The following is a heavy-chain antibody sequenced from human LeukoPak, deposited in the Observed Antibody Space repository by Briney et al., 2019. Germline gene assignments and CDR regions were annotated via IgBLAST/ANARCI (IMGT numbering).Heavy chain of an antibody. CDR2: INYSGRT. V-gene: IGHV4-39*07. Sequence: SETLSLTCIVSGGSISSSEYYWGWIRQPPVKGLEWIASINYSGRTYYNVSLKSRVTISVDASKNQFSLQLSSVTAADTAVYYCARGSFWSGYYPYFDYWGQGTLVTVSS. D-gene: IGHD3-3*01. J-gene: IGHJ4*02. CDR3: ARGSFWSGYYPYFDY. CDR1: GGSISSSEYY.